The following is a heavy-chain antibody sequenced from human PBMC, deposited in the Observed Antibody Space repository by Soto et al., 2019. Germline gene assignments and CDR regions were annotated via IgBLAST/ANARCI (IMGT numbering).Heavy chain of an antibody. V-gene: IGHV1-2*02. CDR2: SNPNAGDT. J-gene: IGHJ6*01. Sequence: ASVRGPCKPSNYNFIGYFIHWVRQAPGQGLERMGLSNPNAGDTYSSQKFQGRVTMTRDTSISTAHMEMSRLRSDDTAVFHCARGAMITFAPRTCLDGWGEVTTGTVAS. D-gene: IGHD3-16*01. CDR1: NYNFIGYF. CDR3: ARGAMITFAPRTCLDG.